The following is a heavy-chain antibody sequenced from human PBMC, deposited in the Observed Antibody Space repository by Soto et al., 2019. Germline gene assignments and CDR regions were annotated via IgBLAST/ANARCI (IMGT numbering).Heavy chain of an antibody. CDR2: LSPSYPYT. J-gene: IGHJ5*02. CDR3: ARGIGNNWNYVWFDP. V-gene: IGHV3-21*01. CDR1: GFDFSTFG. D-gene: IGHD1-7*01. Sequence: GGSLRLSCAASGFDFSTFGMNWVRQAPGKGLEWVSFLSPSYPYTSYADSVKGRFTISRDNSKNTLYLQMNSLRVEDTAVYYCARGIGNNWNYVWFDPWGQGTLVTVSS.